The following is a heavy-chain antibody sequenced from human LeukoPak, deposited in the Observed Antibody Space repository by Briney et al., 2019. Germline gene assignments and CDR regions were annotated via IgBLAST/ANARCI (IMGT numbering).Heavy chain of an antibody. J-gene: IGHJ4*02. Sequence: ASVKVSCKVSGYTLTELSMHWVRQAPGKGLEWMGGFDPEDGETIYAQKFQGRVTMTEDTSTDTAYMELSSLRSEDTAVYYCATALGYSGYDGPAYWGQGTLVTVSS. CDR1: GYTLTELS. V-gene: IGHV1-24*01. CDR3: ATALGYSGYDGPAY. D-gene: IGHD5-12*01. CDR2: FDPEDGET.